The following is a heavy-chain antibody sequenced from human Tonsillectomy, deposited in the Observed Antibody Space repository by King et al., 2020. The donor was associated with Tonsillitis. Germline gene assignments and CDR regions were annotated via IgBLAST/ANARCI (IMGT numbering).Heavy chain of an antibody. CDR2: VTHDGST. CDR1: GGSFSDYY. CDR3: ARGCSSSNCYDAFDI. Sequence: QVQLQQWGAGLLKPSETLSLTCGVYGGSFSDYYWNWIRQPPGKGLEWIGEVTHDGSTHYNPSLKSRVTISKDTFKNQFSLKLSSVTAADAALYYCARGCSSSNCYDAFDIWGQGTLVTISS. J-gene: IGHJ3*02. V-gene: IGHV4-34*01. D-gene: IGHD2-2*01.